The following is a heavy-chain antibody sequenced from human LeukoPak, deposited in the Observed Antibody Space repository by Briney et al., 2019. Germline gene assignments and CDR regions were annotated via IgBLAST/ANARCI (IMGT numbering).Heavy chain of an antibody. Sequence: ASVKVSCKASGYTFTGYYMHWVRQAPGQGLEWMGWINPNSGGTNYAQKFQGRVTMTRDTSISTAYMELSRLRSDDTAVYYCARDRIAAADTDYYHMDVWGKGTTVTVSS. CDR1: GYTFTGYY. D-gene: IGHD6-13*01. CDR2: INPNSGGT. V-gene: IGHV1-2*02. J-gene: IGHJ6*03. CDR3: ARDRIAAADTDYYHMDV.